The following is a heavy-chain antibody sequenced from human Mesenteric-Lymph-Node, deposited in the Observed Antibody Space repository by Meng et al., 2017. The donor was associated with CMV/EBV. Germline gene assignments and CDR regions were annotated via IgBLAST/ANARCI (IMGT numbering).Heavy chain of an antibody. CDR3: AREGGVEV. J-gene: IGHJ6*02. V-gene: IGHV4-39*07. Sequence: SETLSLTCTVSGGSISSSSYYWGWIRQPPGKGLEWIGSIYYSGSTYYNPSLKSRVTISVDTSKNQFSLKLSSVTAADTAVYYCAREGGVEVWGQGTTVTVSS. CDR1: GGSISSSSYY. CDR2: IYYSGST.